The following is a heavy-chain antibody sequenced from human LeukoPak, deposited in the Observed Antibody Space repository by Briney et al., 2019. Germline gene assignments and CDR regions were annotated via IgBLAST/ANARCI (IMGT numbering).Heavy chain of an antibody. CDR3: ARALDSSGYGWFYP. V-gene: IGHV4-59*01. J-gene: IGHJ5*02. CDR1: GGSISSYY. CDR2: IYYSGST. Sequence: SETLSLTCTVSGGSISSYYWSWIRQPPGKGLEWIGYIYYSGSTNYNPSLKSRVTISVDTSKNQFSLKLSSVTAADTAVYYCARALDSSGYGWFYPWGQGTLVTVSS. D-gene: IGHD3-22*01.